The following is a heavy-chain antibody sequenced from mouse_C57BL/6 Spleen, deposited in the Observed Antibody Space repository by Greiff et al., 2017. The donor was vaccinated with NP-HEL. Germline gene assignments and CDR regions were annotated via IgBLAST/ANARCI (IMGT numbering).Heavy chain of an antibody. CDR2: IRNKANGYTT. CDR1: GFTFTDYY. Sequence: EVQGVESGGGLVQPGGSLSLSCAASGFTFTDYYMSWVRQPPGKALEWLGFIRNKANGYTTEYSASVKGRFTISRDNSQSILYLQMNALRAEDSATYYCARSYYGSTYYAMDYWGQGTSVTVSS. CDR3: ARSYYGSTYYAMDY. D-gene: IGHD1-1*01. V-gene: IGHV7-3*01. J-gene: IGHJ4*01.